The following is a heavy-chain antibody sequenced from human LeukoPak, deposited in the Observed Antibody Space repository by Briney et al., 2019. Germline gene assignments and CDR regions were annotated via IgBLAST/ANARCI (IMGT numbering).Heavy chain of an antibody. CDR1: GFTFSSYA. CDR3: AKNYYDSSGLFDY. V-gene: IGHV3-30-3*02. CDR2: ISYDGSNK. J-gene: IGHJ4*02. D-gene: IGHD3-22*01. Sequence: GGSLRLSCAASGFTFSSYAMHWVRQAPGKGLEWVAVISYDGSNKYYADSVKGRFTISRDNAENSLHLQMNSLRAEDTAVYYCAKNYYDSSGLFDYWGQGTLVIVSS.